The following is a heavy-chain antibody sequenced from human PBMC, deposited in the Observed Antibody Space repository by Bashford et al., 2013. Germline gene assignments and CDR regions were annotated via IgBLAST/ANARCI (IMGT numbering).Heavy chain of an antibody. Sequence: PSVKVSCKTSGGTFNIHAFSWVRQAPGQGLEWMGRIIPTFGTTNYAQRFHGRVTINADRSTSTAYMELSNLRSEDTAIYYCARDHLGYCSSVNCYGGGYYFDYWGQGTLVTVSS. D-gene: IGHD2-2*01. CDR2: IIPTFGTT. J-gene: IGHJ4*02. CDR1: GGTFNIHA. V-gene: IGHV1-69*06. CDR3: ARDHLGYCSSVNCYGGGYYFDY.